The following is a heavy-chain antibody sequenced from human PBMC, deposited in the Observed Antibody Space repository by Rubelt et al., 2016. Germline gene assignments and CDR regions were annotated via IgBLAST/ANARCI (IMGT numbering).Heavy chain of an antibody. CDR2: ISPDGRGT. Sequence: EVQLVESGGGLVQPGGSLRLSCAASGFTFTNYWTHWVRQAPGKGLVWISRISPDGRGTSYADSVKGRFTNSRGNAKNTLYLQMNSLKTEDTAVYYCTTDTAMDNDFDYWGQGTLVTVSS. CDR1: GFTFTNYW. V-gene: IGHV3-74*01. J-gene: IGHJ4*02. D-gene: IGHD5-18*01. CDR3: TTDTAMDNDFDY.